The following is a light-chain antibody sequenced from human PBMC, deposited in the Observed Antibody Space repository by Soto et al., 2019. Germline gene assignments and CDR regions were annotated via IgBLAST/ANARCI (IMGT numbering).Light chain of an antibody. CDR3: QSYDSSLGGGI. V-gene: IGLV1-40*01. Sequence: QSVLTQPPSVSGAPGQWVTISCTGSSSNIGAGYDVHWYQQLPGTAPKLLIYGNSNRPSGVPDRFSGSKSGTSASLAITGLQAEDEADYFCQSYDSSLGGGIFGGGTKLTVL. J-gene: IGLJ2*01. CDR1: SSNIGAGYD. CDR2: GNS.